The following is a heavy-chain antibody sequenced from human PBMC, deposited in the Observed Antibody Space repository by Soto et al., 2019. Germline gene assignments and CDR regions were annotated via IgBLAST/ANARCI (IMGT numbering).Heavy chain of an antibody. CDR2: IKSKTDGGTT. V-gene: IGHV3-15*01. CDR3: TTVPTNYYYGSGSSYYYGMDV. Sequence: EVQLVESGGGLVKPGGSLRLSCAASGFTFSNAWMSWVRQAPGKGLEWVGRIKSKTDGGTTDYAAPVKGRFTISRDDSKNTLYLQMNSLKTEDTAVYYCTTVPTNYYYGSGSSYYYGMDVWGKGTTVTVSS. D-gene: IGHD3-10*01. J-gene: IGHJ6*04. CDR1: GFTFSNAW.